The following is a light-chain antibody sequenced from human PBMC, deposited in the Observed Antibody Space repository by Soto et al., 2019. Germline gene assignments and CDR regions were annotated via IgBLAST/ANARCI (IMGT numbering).Light chain of an antibody. V-gene: IGKV3-20*01. J-gene: IGKJ1*01. CDR3: QQYGSSGT. Sequence: EIVLTQSPGTLSLSPGERATLSCRVTQSVGSNLAWYPQKPGQAPRLLIYGASNRATGIPDRFSGSGSGTDFTLTISRLEPEDFAVYYCQQYGSSGTFGQGTKVDIK. CDR2: GAS. CDR1: QSVGSN.